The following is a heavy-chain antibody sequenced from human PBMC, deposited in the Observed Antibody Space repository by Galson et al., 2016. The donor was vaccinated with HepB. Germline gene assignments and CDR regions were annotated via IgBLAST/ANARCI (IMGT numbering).Heavy chain of an antibody. CDR2: IWIDENKR. J-gene: IGHJ6*04. CDR3: ARDDEEKFMDV. V-gene: IGHV3-33*01. Sequence: SLRLSCAASGFSFSSYGMHWVRQAPGKGLEWVAVIWIDENKRYYGDSVKGRFSISRDNSKNTLYLQVNSLSAEDTAVYYCARDDEEKFMDVWGKGTTVTVSS. CDR1: GFSFSSYG.